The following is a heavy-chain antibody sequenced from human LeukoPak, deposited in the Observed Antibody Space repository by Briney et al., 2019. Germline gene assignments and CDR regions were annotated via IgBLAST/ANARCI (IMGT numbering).Heavy chain of an antibody. CDR3: ARDQNHYGDLGFDC. CDR2: ISSSGSTI. V-gene: IGHV3-11*04. CDR1: GFTFSDYY. J-gene: IGHJ4*02. Sequence: PGGSLRLSCAASGFTFSDYYMSWIRQAPGKGLEWVSYISSSGSTIYYADSVKGRFTISRDNAKKSLYLQMNSLRAEDTAVYYCARDQNHYGDLGFDCWGQGTLVTVSS. D-gene: IGHD4-17*01.